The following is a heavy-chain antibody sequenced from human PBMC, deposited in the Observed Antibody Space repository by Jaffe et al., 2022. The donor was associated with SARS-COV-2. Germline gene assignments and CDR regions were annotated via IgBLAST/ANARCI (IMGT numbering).Heavy chain of an antibody. V-gene: IGHV4-61*02. Sequence: QVQLQESGPGLVKPSQTLSLTCTVSGGSISSPSNYWSWIRQPAGKGLEWIGRIYTSGSTHYNPSLKSRVTISIDMSKNQFSLKLSSVTAADTAVYYCAREGPYSSPLNLWGQGTLVTVSS. D-gene: IGHD6-19*01. CDR3: AREGPYSSPLNL. CDR1: GGSISSPSNY. CDR2: IYTSGST. J-gene: IGHJ5*02.